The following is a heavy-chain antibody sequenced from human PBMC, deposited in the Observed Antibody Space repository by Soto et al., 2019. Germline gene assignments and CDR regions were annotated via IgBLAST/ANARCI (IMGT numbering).Heavy chain of an antibody. J-gene: IGHJ4*02. D-gene: IGHD3-22*01. V-gene: IGHV4-4*02. CDR2: IYHSGST. CDR3: ARSYYDSSGYYFDY. CDR1: GGSISSSNW. Sequence: QVQLQESGPGLVKPSGTLSLTCAVSGGSISSSNWWSWVRQPPGKGLEWSGEIYHSGSTNYNPSLKSRVTVSVDTSKSQFSLKLSSVPAADTAVYYWARSYYDSSGYYFDYWGQGTLVTVSS.